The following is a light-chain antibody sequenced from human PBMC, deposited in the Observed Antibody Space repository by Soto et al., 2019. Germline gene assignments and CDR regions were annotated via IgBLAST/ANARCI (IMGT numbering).Light chain of an antibody. CDR1: QSVGRNS. V-gene: IGKV3-20*01. J-gene: IGKJ4*01. CDR3: QQYASSPRT. CDR2: GAS. Sequence: EIVLTQSPGTLSLSPGERVTLSCRASQSVGRNSLAWYQQKPGQAPRLLIHGASTRATGIPDRFSGSGSGTDFNFTISGLEPEGLPVYYCQQYASSPRTCGGGTKVETK.